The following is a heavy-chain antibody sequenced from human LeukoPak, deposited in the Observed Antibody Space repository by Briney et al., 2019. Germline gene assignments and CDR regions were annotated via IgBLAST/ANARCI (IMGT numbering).Heavy chain of an antibody. CDR3: ARTSSSGLVGGYYFDY. D-gene: IGHD6-19*01. V-gene: IGHV4-38-2*02. Sequence: SETLSLTCTVSGYSISSGYYWGWIRQPPGKGLEWIGSIYHSGSTYYNPSLKSRVTISVDTSKNQFSLKLSSVTAADTAVYYCARTSSSGLVGGYYFDYWGQGTLVTVSS. CDR2: IYHSGST. J-gene: IGHJ4*02. CDR1: GYSISSGYY.